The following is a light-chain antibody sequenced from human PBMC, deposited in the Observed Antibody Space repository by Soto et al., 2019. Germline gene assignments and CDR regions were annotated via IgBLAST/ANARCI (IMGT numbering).Light chain of an antibody. J-gene: IGKJ1*01. V-gene: IGKV3-15*01. Sequence: EIVLTQSPGTLSLSPGERGTLSCRASQSVSSNLAWYQQKPGQAPRLLIYGASTRATDIPPRFSGSGSGTELTLTISSLQPDDFATYFCQQYYNSTWTFGQGTKVDIK. CDR2: GAS. CDR3: QQYYNSTWT. CDR1: QSVSSN.